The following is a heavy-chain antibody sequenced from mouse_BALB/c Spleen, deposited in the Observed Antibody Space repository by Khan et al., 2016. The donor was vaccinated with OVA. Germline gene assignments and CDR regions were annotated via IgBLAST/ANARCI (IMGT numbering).Heavy chain of an antibody. J-gene: IGHJ4*01. CDR1: GYSITSDYA. V-gene: IGHV3-2*02. CDR3: SSERGRYYALDY. D-gene: IGHD4-1*01. CDR2: ISYSGST. Sequence: EVQLQESGPGLVKPSQSLSLTCTVTGYSITSDYAWNWIRQFPGNKLEWMGYISYSGSTTYNPSLKSRISITRDTSKDQFFLQLKSVTSEDTATYYWSSERGRYYALDYWGQGTSVTVSS.